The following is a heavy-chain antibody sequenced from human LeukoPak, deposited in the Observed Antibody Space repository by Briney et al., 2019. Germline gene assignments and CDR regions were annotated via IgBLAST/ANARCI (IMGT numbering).Heavy chain of an antibody. Sequence: GRSLRLSCAASGFTFSSYGMHWVRQAPGKGLEWVAAIWYDGSIQYYADSVKGRFTISRDNSKNTLYLQMDSLRAEDTAVYYCARGYPGLAPWGQGTLVTVSS. V-gene: IGHV3-33*01. J-gene: IGHJ5*02. D-gene: IGHD3/OR15-3a*01. CDR2: IWYDGSIQ. CDR1: GFTFSSYG. CDR3: ARGYPGLAP.